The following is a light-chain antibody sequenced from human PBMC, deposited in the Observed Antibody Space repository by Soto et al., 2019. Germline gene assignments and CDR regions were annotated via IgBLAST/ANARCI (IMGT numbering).Light chain of an antibody. J-gene: IGKJ3*01. Sequence: EIVLTQSPATLSLSPGERATLSCRASQSVSSYLAWYQQKPGQAPRLLIYDASTRATGIPARFSGSGSATDFTLTISSLEPEDFAVYDCQQRRDWPLTFGPGTKVDIK. CDR2: DAS. CDR3: QQRRDWPLT. CDR1: QSVSSY. V-gene: IGKV3-11*01.